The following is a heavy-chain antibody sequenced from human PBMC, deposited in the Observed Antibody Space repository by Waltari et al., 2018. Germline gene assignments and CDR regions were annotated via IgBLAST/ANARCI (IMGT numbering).Heavy chain of an antibody. V-gene: IGHV4-39*01. Sequence: QPQLQESGPGLVKPSETLSLTCIVTGGSVTSSTYYWAWIRQPPGKGLEWIGSVFSTGTTAHNPALESRVTISADTSSDQFSLNLSSVSAADTAVYYCARQRYYNDRSGPRGWRLDYWGQGALVAVSS. D-gene: IGHD3-22*01. CDR3: ARQRYYNDRSGPRGWRLDY. CDR2: VFSTGTT. CDR1: GGSVTSSTYY. J-gene: IGHJ4*02.